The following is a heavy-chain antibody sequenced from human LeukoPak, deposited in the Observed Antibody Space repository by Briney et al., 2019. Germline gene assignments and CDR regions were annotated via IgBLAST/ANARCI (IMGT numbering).Heavy chain of an antibody. CDR3: ARDQHYYGSGSYRQNWFDP. J-gene: IGHJ5*02. CDR1: GGSISSYY. V-gene: IGHV4-4*07. CDR2: IYTSGST. Sequence: SETLSLTCTVSGGSISSYYWSWIRQPAGKGLEWIGRIYTSGSTNYNPSLKSRVTMSVDTSKNQFSLKLSSVTAADTAVYYCARDQHYYGSGSYRQNWFDPWGQGTLVTVSS. D-gene: IGHD3-10*01.